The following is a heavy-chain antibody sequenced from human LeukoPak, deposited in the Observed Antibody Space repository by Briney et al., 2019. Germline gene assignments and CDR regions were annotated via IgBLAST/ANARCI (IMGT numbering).Heavy chain of an antibody. Sequence: SETLSLTCAVYGGSSSGYYWSWIRQPPGKGLEWIGEINHSGSTNYNPSLKSRVTISVDTSKNQFSLKLSSVTAADTAVYYCARFRRIVATIGYYYYYGMDVWGKGTTVTVSS. CDR2: INHSGST. D-gene: IGHD5-12*01. V-gene: IGHV4-34*01. CDR1: GGSSSGYY. CDR3: ARFRRIVATIGYYYYYGMDV. J-gene: IGHJ6*04.